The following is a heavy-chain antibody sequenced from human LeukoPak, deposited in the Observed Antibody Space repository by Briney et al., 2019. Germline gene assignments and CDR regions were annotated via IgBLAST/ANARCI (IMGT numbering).Heavy chain of an antibody. CDR3: ARGPSGLRSPFNT. J-gene: IGHJ3*02. Sequence: SETLSLTCTVSGGSISNSNYYWGWVRQPPGKGLEWIGSIYYPGGTYYNPSLKSRLTITLDTSKNQFSLKLRSVTAADTAVYYCARGPSGLRSPFNTWGQGTTVTVSS. CDR2: IYYPGGT. D-gene: IGHD5-12*01. CDR1: GGSISNSNYY. V-gene: IGHV4-39*07.